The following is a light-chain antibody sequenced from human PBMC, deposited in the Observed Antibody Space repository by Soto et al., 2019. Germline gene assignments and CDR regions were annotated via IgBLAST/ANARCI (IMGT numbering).Light chain of an antibody. CDR1: SSNIGSHT. J-gene: IGLJ3*02. CDR2: FDN. Sequence: QSALTQPPSASGTPGQRVTISCSGSSSNIGSHTVNWYQQLPGTAPKGLIYFDNQRPSGVPDRFSGSKSGTSASLAISGPQSEDEADYYCAAWDDSLSGWMFGGGTKLTVL. CDR3: AAWDDSLSGWM. V-gene: IGLV1-44*01.